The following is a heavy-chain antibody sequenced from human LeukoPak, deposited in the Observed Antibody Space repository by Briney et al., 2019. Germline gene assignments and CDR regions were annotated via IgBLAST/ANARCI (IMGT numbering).Heavy chain of an antibody. CDR3: AKDRYSGSYYGPDAFDI. D-gene: IGHD1-26*01. Sequence: GGSLRLSCAASGFTFSSYGMHWVRQAPGKGLEWVAFIRYDGSNKYYADSVKGRFTISRDNSKNTLYLQMNSLRAEDTAVYYCAKDRYSGSYYGPDAFDIWGQGTMVTVSS. J-gene: IGHJ3*02. CDR1: GFTFSSYG. CDR2: IRYDGSNK. V-gene: IGHV3-30*02.